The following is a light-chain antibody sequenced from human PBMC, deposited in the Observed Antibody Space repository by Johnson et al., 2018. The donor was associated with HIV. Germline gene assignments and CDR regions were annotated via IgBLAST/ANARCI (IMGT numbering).Light chain of an antibody. CDR3: GTWDSSLSAGV. V-gene: IGLV1-51*01. J-gene: IGLJ1*01. CDR2: DNN. Sequence: QSVLTQPPSVSAAPGQKVTISCSGSSSNIGNNYVSWYQQLPGTAPKLLIYDNNKRPSGIPDRFSGSKSGTSATLGINGLQNGDEADYYCGTWDSSLSAGVFGTGTKVTVL. CDR1: SSNIGNNY.